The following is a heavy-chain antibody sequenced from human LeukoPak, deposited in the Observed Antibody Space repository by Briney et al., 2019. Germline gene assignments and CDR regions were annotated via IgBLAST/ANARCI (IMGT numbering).Heavy chain of an antibody. CDR3: ARVGSEPGIAAAETFDY. D-gene: IGHD6-13*01. J-gene: IGHJ4*02. Sequence: ASVKVSCKASGYTFTGYYMHWVRQAPGQGLEWMGRINPNSGGTNYAQKFQGRVTMTRDTSISTAYMELSRLRSDDTAVYYCARVGSEPGIAAAETFDYWGQGTLVTVSS. CDR1: GYTFTGYY. V-gene: IGHV1-2*02. CDR2: INPNSGGT.